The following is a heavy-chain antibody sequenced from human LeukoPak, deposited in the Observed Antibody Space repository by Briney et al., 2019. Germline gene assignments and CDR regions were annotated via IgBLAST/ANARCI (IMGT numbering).Heavy chain of an antibody. CDR2: IRYDGSSK. V-gene: IGHV3-30*02. D-gene: IGHD5-18*01. Sequence: GGSLRLSCAASGFTFSNYAMHWVRQAPGKGLEWLAYIRYDGSSKYYADFVKGRFTISRDYSKNTLYLQMNSLRAEDTAVYYCAKDGEAWIQLWSFDYWGQGTLVTVSS. CDR3: AKDGEAWIQLWSFDY. CDR1: GFTFSNYA. J-gene: IGHJ4*02.